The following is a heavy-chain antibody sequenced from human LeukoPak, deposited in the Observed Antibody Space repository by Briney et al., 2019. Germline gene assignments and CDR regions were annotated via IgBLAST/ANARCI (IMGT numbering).Heavy chain of an antibody. V-gene: IGHV4-39*01. CDR2: MPYDENVSDNEIP. CDR1: GNSISKSGWS. Sequence: SETLSLTCIVSGNSISKSGWSWGWIRQPPGKGPEWIGTMPYDENVSDNEIPSYNPSLKRRVTISADTSKNQLSLKVNSVTAADTASYYCARLTLTGVGGRGWFDDWGQGTLVIVSS. CDR3: ARLTLTGVGGRGWFDD. J-gene: IGHJ5*02. D-gene: IGHD3-3*01.